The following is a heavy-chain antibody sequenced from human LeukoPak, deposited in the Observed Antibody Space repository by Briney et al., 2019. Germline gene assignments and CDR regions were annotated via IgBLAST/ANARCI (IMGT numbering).Heavy chain of an antibody. D-gene: IGHD5-12*01. V-gene: IGHV3-30-3*01. J-gene: IGHJ4*02. Sequence: GRSLRLSCAASGFTFSSYAMHWVRQAPGKGLEWVAVISYDGSNKYYADSVKGRFTISRDNSKNTLYLQMNSLRAEDTAVYYCARGRGPTEWGQGTLVTVSS. CDR1: GFTFSSYA. CDR2: ISYDGSNK. CDR3: ARGRGPTE.